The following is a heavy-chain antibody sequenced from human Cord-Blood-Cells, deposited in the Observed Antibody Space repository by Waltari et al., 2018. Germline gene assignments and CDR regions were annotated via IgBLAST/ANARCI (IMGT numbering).Heavy chain of an antibody. CDR2: IRSKANSYAT. V-gene: IGHV3-73*02. Sequence: EVQLVESGGGLVPPGGSLKLSCEASGFTFSGSAMHWVRPASGKGLEWVGRIRSKANSYATAYAASVKGRFTISRDDSKNTAYLQMNSLKTEDTAVYYCTSVGGVIVNDYWGQGTLVTVSS. CDR3: TSVGGVIVNDY. D-gene: IGHD3-16*02. CDR1: GFTFSGSA. J-gene: IGHJ4*02.